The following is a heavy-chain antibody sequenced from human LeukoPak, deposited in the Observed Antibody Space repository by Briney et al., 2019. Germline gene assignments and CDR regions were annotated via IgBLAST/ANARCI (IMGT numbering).Heavy chain of an antibody. Sequence: GGSLRLSCAASGFTFSSYSMTWVRQAPGKGLEWVSYISSSSSTIYYADSVKGRFTISRDNAKNSLYLQMNSLRAEDTAVYYCARVVCSGGSCQDLVYYYYGMDVWGQGTTVTVSS. J-gene: IGHJ6*02. D-gene: IGHD2-15*01. CDR3: ARVVCSGGSCQDLVYYYYGMDV. V-gene: IGHV3-48*01. CDR2: ISSSSSTI. CDR1: GFTFSSYS.